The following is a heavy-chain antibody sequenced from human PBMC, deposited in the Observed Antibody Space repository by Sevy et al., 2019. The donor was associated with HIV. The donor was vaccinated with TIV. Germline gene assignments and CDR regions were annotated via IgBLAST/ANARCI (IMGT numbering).Heavy chain of an antibody. D-gene: IGHD3-22*01. V-gene: IGHV3-30-3*01. CDR2: ISYDGSNK. CDR1: GFTFSSYA. J-gene: IGHJ4*02. CDR3: ARDYDSSGYSPAGVDY. Sequence: GGSLRLSCAASGFTFSSYAMHWVRQAPGKGLEWAAVISYDGSNKYYADSVKGRFTISRDNSKNTLYLQMNSLRAEDTAVYYCARDYDSSGYSPAGVDYWGQGTLVTVSS.